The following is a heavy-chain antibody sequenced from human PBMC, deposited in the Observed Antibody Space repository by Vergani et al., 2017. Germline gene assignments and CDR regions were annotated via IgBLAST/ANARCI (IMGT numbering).Heavy chain of an antibody. CDR1: GYSFTSYW. V-gene: IGHV5-51*01. Sequence: EVQLVQSGAEVKKPGEPLKIFCKGSGYSFTSYWIGWVRQMPGKGLEWMGIIYPGDSDTRYSPSFQGQVTISADKSISTAYLQWSSLKASDTAMYYCARRGDYYGSGSYPPDYWGQGTLVTVSA. D-gene: IGHD3-10*01. CDR2: IYPGDSDT. J-gene: IGHJ4*02. CDR3: ARRGDYYGSGSYPPDY.